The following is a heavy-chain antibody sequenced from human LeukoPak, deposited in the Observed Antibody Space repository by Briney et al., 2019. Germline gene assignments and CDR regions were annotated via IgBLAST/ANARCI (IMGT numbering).Heavy chain of an antibody. D-gene: IGHD2-2*01. V-gene: IGHV4-30-2*01. Sequence: SETLSLTCAVSGGSISSGGYSWSWIRQPPGKGLEWIGYIYHSGSTYYNPSLKSRVTISVDRSKNQFSLELSSVTAADTAVYYCARLVVPAAAYYFDYWGQGTLVTVSS. CDR2: IYHSGST. J-gene: IGHJ4*02. CDR1: GGSISSGGYS. CDR3: ARLVVPAAAYYFDY.